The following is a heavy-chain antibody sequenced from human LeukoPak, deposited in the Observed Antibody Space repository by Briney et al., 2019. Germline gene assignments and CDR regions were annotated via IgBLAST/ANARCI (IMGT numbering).Heavy chain of an antibody. CDR1: GFTLPYG. D-gene: IGHD3-9*01. J-gene: IGHJ3*02. V-gene: IGHV3-20*04. Sequence: GGTLRLSCVVSGFTLPYGMSWVRQAPGKGLEWVSYVSATGYTTSYADSVKGRFTISRDNAKNSLYLQMNSLTAEDTALYYCGRDGSNILTAYAFDIWGQGTMVTVSS. CDR2: VSATGYTT. CDR3: GRDGSNILTAYAFDI.